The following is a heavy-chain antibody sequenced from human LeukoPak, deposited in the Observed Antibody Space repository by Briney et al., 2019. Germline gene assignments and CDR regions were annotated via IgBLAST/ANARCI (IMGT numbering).Heavy chain of an antibody. Sequence: SETLSLTCAVYGGSFSGYCWSWIRQPPGKGLEWIGEINHSGSTNYNPSLKSRVTISVDTSKNQFSLKLSSVTAADTAVYYCASLYSSGWADYWGQGTLVTVSS. V-gene: IGHV4-34*01. D-gene: IGHD6-19*01. CDR2: INHSGST. CDR3: ASLYSSGWADY. CDR1: GGSFSGYC. J-gene: IGHJ4*02.